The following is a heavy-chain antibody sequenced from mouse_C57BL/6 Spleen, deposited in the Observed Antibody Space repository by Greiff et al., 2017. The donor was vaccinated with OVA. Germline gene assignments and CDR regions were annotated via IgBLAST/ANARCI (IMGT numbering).Heavy chain of an antibody. D-gene: IGHD3-2*02. CDR1: GYTFTDYN. CDR3: TRGDSRLRGFAY. J-gene: IGHJ3*01. V-gene: IGHV1-18*01. CDR2: INPNNGGT. Sequence: EVQLQQSGPELVKPGASVKIPCKASGYTFTDYNMDWVKQSHGQSLEWIGDINPNNGGTIYNQKFKGKATLTVDKSSSTAYMELRSLTSEDTAVYYCTRGDSRLRGFAYWGKGTLVTVSA.